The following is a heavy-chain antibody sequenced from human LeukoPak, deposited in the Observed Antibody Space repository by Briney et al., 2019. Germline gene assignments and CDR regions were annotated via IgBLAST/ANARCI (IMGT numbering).Heavy chain of an antibody. J-gene: IGHJ5*02. CDR1: GYTFTSYG. CDR3: AAYEYYYDSSGRLRGNWFDP. Sequence: ASVKVSCKASGYTFTSYGISWVRQAPGQGLEWMGWISAYNGNTNYAQKLQGRVTMTTDTSTSTAYMELRSLRSDDTAVYYCAAYEYYYDSSGRLRGNWFDPWGQGTLVTVSS. V-gene: IGHV1-18*01. CDR2: ISAYNGNT. D-gene: IGHD3-22*01.